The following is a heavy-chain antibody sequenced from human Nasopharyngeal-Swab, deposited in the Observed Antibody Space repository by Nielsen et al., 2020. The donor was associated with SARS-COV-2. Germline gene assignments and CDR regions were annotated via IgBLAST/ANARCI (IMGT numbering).Heavy chain of an antibody. CDR3: ASETLGYCSSTSCQDY. V-gene: IGHV3-48*04. CDR2: ISSSSSTI. D-gene: IGHD2-2*01. J-gene: IGHJ4*02. Sequence: VCQAPGKGLEWVSYISSSSSTIYHADSVKGRFTISRDNAKNSLYLQMNSLRAEDTAVYYCASETLGYCSSTSCQDYWGQGTLVTVSS.